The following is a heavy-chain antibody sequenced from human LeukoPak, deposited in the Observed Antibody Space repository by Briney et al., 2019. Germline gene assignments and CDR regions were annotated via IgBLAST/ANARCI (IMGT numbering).Heavy chain of an antibody. CDR2: LNPNSGGT. Sequence: ASVKVSCKASGYTFTGYYMHWVRQAPGQGLEWLGWLNPNSGGTKYAQKFQGKVTMTRDTSIRTAYMELSGLKSDDTAVYYCARDRGDYVQCNWFDPWGQGTLVTVSS. V-gene: IGHV1-2*02. D-gene: IGHD4-17*01. CDR3: ARDRGDYVQCNWFDP. CDR1: GYTFTGYY. J-gene: IGHJ5*02.